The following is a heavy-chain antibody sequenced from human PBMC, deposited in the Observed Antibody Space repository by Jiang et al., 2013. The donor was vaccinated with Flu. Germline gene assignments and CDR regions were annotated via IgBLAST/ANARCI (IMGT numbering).Heavy chain of an antibody. D-gene: IGHD2-8*01. CDR2: IYWDDDK. CDR1: GFSLSTSGVG. J-gene: IGHJ6*04. V-gene: IGHV2-5*02. Sequence: KPTQTLTLTCTFSGFSLSTSGVGVGWIRQPPGKALEWLALIYWDDDKRYSPSLKSRLTITKDTSKNQVVLTMTNMDPVDTATYYCAHSRGLMYYYYYGMDVWGKGTTVTVSS. CDR3: AHSRGLMYYYYYGMDV.